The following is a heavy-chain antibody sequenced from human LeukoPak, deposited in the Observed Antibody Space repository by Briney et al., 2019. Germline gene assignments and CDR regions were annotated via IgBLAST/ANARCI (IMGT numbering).Heavy chain of an antibody. D-gene: IGHD4/OR15-4a*01. J-gene: IGHJ5*02. CDR2: IYYSGDT. V-gene: IGHV4-59*01. CDR1: RGSISGYS. CDR3: VRGPYGASISKWFDP. Sequence: SETLSLTCTVSRGSISGYSWSWIRQSPGGGLEWIGYIYYSGDTAYNPSLRSRVTLSVDTSKNKFSLQLRSVTTADTAVYYCVRGPYGASISKWFDPWGQGTQVIVSP.